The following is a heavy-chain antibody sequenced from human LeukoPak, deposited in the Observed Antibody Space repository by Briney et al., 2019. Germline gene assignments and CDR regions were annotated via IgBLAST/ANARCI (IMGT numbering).Heavy chain of an antibody. D-gene: IGHD2-2*01. CDR1: GFTFSSYS. Sequence: GGSLRLSCAASGFTFSSYSMTWVRQAPGKGLEWVSSISSSSSYIYYADSVKGRFTISRDNAKNSLYLQMDSLRAEDTAVYYCARGQLLDAFDIWGQGTMVTVSS. J-gene: IGHJ3*02. CDR2: ISSSSSYI. CDR3: ARGQLLDAFDI. V-gene: IGHV3-21*01.